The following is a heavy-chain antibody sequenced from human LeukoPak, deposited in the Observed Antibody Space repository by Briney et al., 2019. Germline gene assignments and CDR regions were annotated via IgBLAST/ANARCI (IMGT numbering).Heavy chain of an antibody. CDR1: GGTFSSYA. D-gene: IGHD6-19*01. Sequence: ASVKVSCKASGGTFSSYAISWVRRAPGQGLEWMGGIIPIFGTANYAQKFQGRVTITADESTSTAYMELSSLRSEDTAVYYCARYHSSGWYYYFDYWGQGTLVTVSS. J-gene: IGHJ4*02. CDR2: IIPIFGTA. CDR3: ARYHSSGWYYYFDY. V-gene: IGHV1-69*13.